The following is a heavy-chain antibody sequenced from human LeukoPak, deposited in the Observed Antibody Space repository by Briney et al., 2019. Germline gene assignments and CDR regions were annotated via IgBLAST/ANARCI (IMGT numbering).Heavy chain of an antibody. V-gene: IGHV4-59*01. D-gene: IGHD1-26*01. CDR3: ATAQWGPGLSFRN. CDR1: GGSISSDY. CDR2: IYYTGST. Sequence: SETLSLTCTVSGGSISSDYWSWIRQPPGKGLEWIGYIYYTGSTNYNPSLKSRVIISLDTSKNQLSLRLSSVTAADTAVYYCATAQWGPGLSFRNWGQGTLVTVSS. J-gene: IGHJ1*01.